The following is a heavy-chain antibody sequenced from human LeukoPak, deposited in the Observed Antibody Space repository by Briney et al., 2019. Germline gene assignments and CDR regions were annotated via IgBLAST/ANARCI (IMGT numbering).Heavy chain of an antibody. V-gene: IGHV3-23*01. CDR3: AKWPEGAMDYFDY. CDR1: GFTFSSYA. D-gene: IGHD3-16*01. CDR2: ISGSGGST. J-gene: IGHJ4*02. Sequence: GGSLRLSCAASGFTFSSYAMSWVRQAPGKGLEWVSAISGSGGSTYYADSVKGRFTISRDNSKNTLYLEMSSLRIEDTAIYYCAKWPEGAMDYFDYWGQGTLVTVSS.